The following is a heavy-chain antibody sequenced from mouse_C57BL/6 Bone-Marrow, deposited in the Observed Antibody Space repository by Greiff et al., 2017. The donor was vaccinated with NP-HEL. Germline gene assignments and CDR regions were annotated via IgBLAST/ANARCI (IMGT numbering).Heavy chain of an antibody. CDR3: ARGGGFITTVVATFYWYFDV. V-gene: IGHV1-64*01. D-gene: IGHD1-1*01. CDR2: IHPNSGST. J-gene: IGHJ1*03. CDR1: GYTFTSYW. Sequence: VQLQQPGAELVKPGASVELSCKASGYTFTSYWMHWVKQRPGQGLEWIGMIHPNSGSTNYNEKFKSKATLTVDKSSSTAYMQLSSLASEDSAVYYCARGGGFITTVVATFYWYFDVWGTGTTVTVSS.